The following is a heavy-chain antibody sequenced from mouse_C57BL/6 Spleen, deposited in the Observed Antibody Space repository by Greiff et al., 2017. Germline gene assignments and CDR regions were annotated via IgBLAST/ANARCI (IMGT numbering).Heavy chain of an antibody. Sequence: QVQLQQSGPGLVQPSQSLSITCTVSGFSLTSYGVHWVRQSPGKGLAWLGVLWSGGSTDYNAAFISRLSISKDNSKSQVLFKMNSRQADDTAIYYCARKGMVTTWDAMDYWGQGTSVTGSS. V-gene: IGHV2-2*01. D-gene: IGHD2-2*01. CDR1: GFSLTSYG. J-gene: IGHJ4*01. CDR2: LWSGGST. CDR3: ARKGMVTTWDAMDY.